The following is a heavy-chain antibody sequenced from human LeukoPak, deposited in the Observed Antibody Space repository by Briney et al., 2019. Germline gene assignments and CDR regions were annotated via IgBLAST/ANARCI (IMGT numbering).Heavy chain of an antibody. CDR1: GFTFSSYW. CDR3: ARGGSYSLYYYYMDV. CDR2: INSDGSST. V-gene: IGHV3-74*01. D-gene: IGHD1-26*01. J-gene: IGHJ6*03. Sequence: SGGSLRLSCAASGFTFSSYWMHWVRQAPGKGLVWVSRINSDGSSTSYADSVKGRFTISRDNAKNTLYLQMNSLRAEDTAVYYCARGGSYSLYYYYMDVWGKGTTVTVS.